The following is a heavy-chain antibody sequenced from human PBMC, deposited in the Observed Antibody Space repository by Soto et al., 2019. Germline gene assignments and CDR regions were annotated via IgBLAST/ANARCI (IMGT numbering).Heavy chain of an antibody. CDR1: GYTFTSYA. Sequence: ASVKVSCKASGYTFTSYAMHWVRQAPGQRLEWMGLINPSNGSTKYARKFQGRVTMTRDTSTSTVYMELSSLRSEDTAVYYCARAKDSGGYYYYGMDVWGQGTTVTVSS. J-gene: IGHJ6*02. V-gene: IGHV1-3*01. CDR3: ARAKDSGGYYYYGMDV. CDR2: INPSNGST. D-gene: IGHD1-26*01.